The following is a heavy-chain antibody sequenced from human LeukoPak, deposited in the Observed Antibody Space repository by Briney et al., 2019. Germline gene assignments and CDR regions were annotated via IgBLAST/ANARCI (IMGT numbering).Heavy chain of an antibody. CDR1: GGPISISTYY. CDR3: ARAGYSSSWYAQFPFSFDY. V-gene: IGHV4-39*07. CDR2: IYSSGTT. J-gene: IGHJ4*02. Sequence: SETLSLTCTVAGGPISISTYYWGCVRQPPGKGLEWIGSIYSSGTTYYNPSLKSQFTISLDTSKNQFSLKLSSVTAADTAVYYCARAGYSSSWYAQFPFSFDYWGQGTLVTVSS. D-gene: IGHD6-13*01.